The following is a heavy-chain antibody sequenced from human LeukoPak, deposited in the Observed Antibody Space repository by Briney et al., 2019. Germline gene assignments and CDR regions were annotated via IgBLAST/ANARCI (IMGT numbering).Heavy chain of an antibody. CDR1: GYTFTSYY. D-gene: IGHD6-6*01. CDR2: INPSGGST. V-gene: IGHV1-46*01. CDR3: ATSIAEYNWFDP. Sequence: ASVKVSCKASGYTFTSYYMHWVRQAPGQGLEWMGIINPSGGSTSYAQKFQGRVTMTRDTSTSTVYMELSRLRSDDTAVYYCATSIAEYNWFDPWGQGTLVTVSS. J-gene: IGHJ5*02.